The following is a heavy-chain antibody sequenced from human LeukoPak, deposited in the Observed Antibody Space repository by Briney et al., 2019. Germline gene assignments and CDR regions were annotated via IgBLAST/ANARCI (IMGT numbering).Heavy chain of an antibody. CDR1: GFIFSSYS. Sequence: GGSLRLSCAASGFIFSSYSMSWVRQAPGKGLEWVSAISGSGGSTYYADSVKGRFTISRDNSKNTLYLQMNSLRAEDTAVYYCAKETGGGYCFDYWGQGTLVTVSS. J-gene: IGHJ4*02. CDR2: ISGSGGST. V-gene: IGHV3-23*01. CDR3: AKETGGGYCFDY. D-gene: IGHD1-1*01.